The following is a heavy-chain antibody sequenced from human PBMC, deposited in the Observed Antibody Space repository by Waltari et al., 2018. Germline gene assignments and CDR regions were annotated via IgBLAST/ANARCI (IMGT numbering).Heavy chain of an antibody. CDR2: IYTSGGT. CDR1: GFTVTGNY. V-gene: IGHV3-53*01. J-gene: IGHJ3*01. CDR3: ASSGTITYSALDF. D-gene: IGHD1-7*01. Sequence: EVQLVESGGGLIQPGGSLGLAWAAAGFTVTGNYMGWVRQAPGTGLEWVSMIYTSGGTFHADSVKGRFTISRDKSTNTVYLQMNNLRAEDTAVYYCASSGTITYSALDFWGQGTMVTVSS.